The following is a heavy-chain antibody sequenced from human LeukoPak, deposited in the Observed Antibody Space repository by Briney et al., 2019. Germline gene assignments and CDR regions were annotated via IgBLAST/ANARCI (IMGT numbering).Heavy chain of an antibody. CDR2: IYPGDSDT. CDR1: GYSFTSYW. Sequence: HGESLKISCKGSGYSFTSYWIGWVRQMPGKGLEWMGIIYPGDSDTRYSPSFQGQVTISADKSISTAYLQWSSLKASDTAMYYCARLARGRQYQLERFDPWGQGTLVTVSS. CDR3: ARLARGRQYQLERFDP. V-gene: IGHV5-51*01. J-gene: IGHJ5*02. D-gene: IGHD2-2*01.